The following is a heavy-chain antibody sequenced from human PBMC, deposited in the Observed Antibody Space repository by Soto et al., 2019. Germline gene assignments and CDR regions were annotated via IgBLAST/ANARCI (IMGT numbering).Heavy chain of an antibody. Sequence: GGSLRLSCAASGFTVSSNYMSWVRQAPGKGLEWVSVIYSGGSTYYADSVKGRFTISRDNSKNTLYLQMNSLRAEDTAVYYCARYRPEGYYYDSSGYYGFIDYCGQGTLVTVSS. D-gene: IGHD3-22*01. V-gene: IGHV3-53*01. J-gene: IGHJ4*02. CDR3: ARYRPEGYYYDSSGYYGFIDY. CDR2: IYSGGST. CDR1: GFTVSSNY.